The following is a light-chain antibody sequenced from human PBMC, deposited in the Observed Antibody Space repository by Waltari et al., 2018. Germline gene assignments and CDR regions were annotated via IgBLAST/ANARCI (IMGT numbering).Light chain of an antibody. CDR3: SSYTSSSSAV. V-gene: IGLV2-14*01. Sequence: QSALTQPASVSGSPGQSITISCTGTSSDVGGYNSVPWYQQHPGKAPKVMIYEVSNRPSGVSNRFSGSKSGNTASLTISGLQAEDEADYYCSSYTSSSSAVFGGGTKVTVL. CDR2: EVS. J-gene: IGLJ3*02. CDR1: SSDVGGYNS.